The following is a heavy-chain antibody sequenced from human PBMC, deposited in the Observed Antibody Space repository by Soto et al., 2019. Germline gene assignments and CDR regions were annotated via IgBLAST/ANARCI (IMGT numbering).Heavy chain of an antibody. J-gene: IGHJ4*02. Sequence: QVQLVESGGGVVQPGRSLRLSCAASGFTFSSYAMHWVRQAPGKGLEWVAVISYDGSNKYYADSVKGRFTISRDNSKNTLYLQMNSLRAEDTAVYYCARDSGSSWYSVDYWGQGTLVTVSS. CDR1: GFTFSSYA. CDR2: ISYDGSNK. V-gene: IGHV3-30-3*01. D-gene: IGHD6-13*01. CDR3: ARDSGSSWYSVDY.